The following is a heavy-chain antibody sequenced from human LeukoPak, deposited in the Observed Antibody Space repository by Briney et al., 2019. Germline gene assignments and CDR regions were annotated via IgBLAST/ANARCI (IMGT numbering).Heavy chain of an antibody. CDR3: ARVDWLLPENYFDY. J-gene: IGHJ4*02. Sequence: GRSLRLSCAASGFTFSSYAMHWVRQAPGKGLEWVAVISYDGSNKYYADSVKGRFTISRDNSKNTLYLQMNSLRAEDTAVYYCARVDWLLPENYFDYWGQGTLVTASS. CDR2: ISYDGSNK. V-gene: IGHV3-30-3*01. D-gene: IGHD3-9*01. CDR1: GFTFSSYA.